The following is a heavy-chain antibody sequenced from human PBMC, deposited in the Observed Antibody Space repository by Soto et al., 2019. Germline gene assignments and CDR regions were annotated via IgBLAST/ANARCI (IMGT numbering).Heavy chain of an antibody. D-gene: IGHD4-4*01. Sequence: QVQLVQSGAAVKKPGSSVKVSCKASGGTFSSYAISWVRQAPGQGLEWMGGIIPIFGTANYAQKFQGRVTITADESTSTAYMELSSLRSEDTAVYYCARDGGMYGGNYPNYFDYWGQGTLVTVSS. V-gene: IGHV1-69*12. J-gene: IGHJ4*02. CDR3: ARDGGMYGGNYPNYFDY. CDR2: IIPIFGTA. CDR1: GGTFSSYA.